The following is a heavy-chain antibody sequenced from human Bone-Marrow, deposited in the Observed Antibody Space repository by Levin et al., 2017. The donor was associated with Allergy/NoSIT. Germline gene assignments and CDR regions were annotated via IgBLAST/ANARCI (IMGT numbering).Heavy chain of an antibody. Sequence: SLKISCAASGFTFDDYAMHWVRQAPGKGLEWVSGISSNSGSIVYADSVKGRFTISRDNAKNSLYLQMNSLRAEDTALYYCARESASSYYYYSMDVWGKGTTVTVSS. CDR1: GFTFDDYA. CDR2: ISSNSGSI. J-gene: IGHJ6*03. V-gene: IGHV3-9*01. CDR3: ARESASSYYYYSMDV.